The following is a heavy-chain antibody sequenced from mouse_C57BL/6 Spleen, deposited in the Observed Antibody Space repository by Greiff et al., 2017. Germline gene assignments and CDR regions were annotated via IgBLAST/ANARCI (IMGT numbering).Heavy chain of an antibody. J-gene: IGHJ2*01. CDR3: ARGLTGTDY. CDR1: GYTFTSYW. D-gene: IGHD4-1*01. CDR2: IYPSDSET. Sequence: VQLQQPGAELVRPGSSVKLSCKASGYTFTSYWMDWVKQRPGQGLEWIGNIYPSDSETHYNQKFKDKATWTVDKSSSTAYMQLSSLTSEDSAVYYCARGLTGTDYWGQGTTLTVSS. V-gene: IGHV1-61*01.